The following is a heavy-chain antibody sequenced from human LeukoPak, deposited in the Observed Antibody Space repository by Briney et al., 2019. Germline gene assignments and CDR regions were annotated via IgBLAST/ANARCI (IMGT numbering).Heavy chain of an antibody. Sequence: PAGSLRLSCAASALSTSSYAMSWVRQDPGERLEWGSAIISSGGSTYYADSVMGRLTISTENSKNTLYLQMNSMRAEEAAVYYCAKGLHSVGVTATGTSFDYWGQGTLVTVSS. CDR1: ALSTSSYA. D-gene: IGHD2-21*02. V-gene: IGHV3-23*01. J-gene: IGHJ4*02. CDR2: IISSGGST. CDR3: AKGLHSVGVTATGTSFDY.